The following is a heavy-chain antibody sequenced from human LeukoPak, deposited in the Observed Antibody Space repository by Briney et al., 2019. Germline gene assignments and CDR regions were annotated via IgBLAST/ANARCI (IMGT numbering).Heavy chain of an antibody. CDR1: GFTFSCYA. CDR2: ISGSGGST. Sequence: GGSLRLSCAASGFTFSCYAMSWVRQAPGKGLEWVSAISGSGGSTYYADSVKGRFTISRDNSKNTLYLQMNSLRAEDTAVYYCARAEYSSGLYYFDYWGQGTLVTVPS. CDR3: ARAEYSSGLYYFDY. D-gene: IGHD6-19*01. V-gene: IGHV3-23*01. J-gene: IGHJ4*02.